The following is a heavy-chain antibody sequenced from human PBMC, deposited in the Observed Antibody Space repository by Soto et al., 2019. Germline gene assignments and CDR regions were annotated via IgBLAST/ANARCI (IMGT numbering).Heavy chain of an antibody. J-gene: IGHJ5*02. CDR2: INTYNGNT. CDR1: GYTFTTYG. D-gene: IGHD1-26*01. V-gene: IGHV1-18*01. Sequence: QVQLVQSGAEVKKPGASVKVSCKASGYTFTTYGISWVRQAPGQGLEWMGWINTYNGNTYYAQKLQGRVTMTTDTSTSTTYMELRSLRSDDTAVYYCARDPVGPAWFDPWGQGTLVTVSS. CDR3: ARDPVGPAWFDP.